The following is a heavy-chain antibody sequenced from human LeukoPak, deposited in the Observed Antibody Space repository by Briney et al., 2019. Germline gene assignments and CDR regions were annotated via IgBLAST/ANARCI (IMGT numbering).Heavy chain of an antibody. V-gene: IGHV4-31*03. CDR2: IYYSGST. D-gene: IGHD3-10*01. CDR1: GGSISSGGYY. Sequence: SETLSLTCTVSGGSISSGGYYWSWIRQHPGKGLEWIGYIYYSGSTYYNPSLKGRVTISVDTSKNQFSLKLSSVTAADTAVYYCARGTGFPFGELSWFDPWGQGTLVTVSS. CDR3: ARGTGFPFGELSWFDP. J-gene: IGHJ5*02.